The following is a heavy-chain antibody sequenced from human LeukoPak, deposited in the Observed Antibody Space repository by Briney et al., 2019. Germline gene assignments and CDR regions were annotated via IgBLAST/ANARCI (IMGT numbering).Heavy chain of an antibody. CDR1: GFTVSSNY. D-gene: IGHD2-15*01. J-gene: IGHJ5*02. Sequence: GGSLRLSCAASGFTVSSNYMNWVRQAPGKGLEWVSVIYSGGSTYYADSVKGRFTISRDNSKNTLYLQMNSLRAEDTAVYYCARERSCSGGSCYSTNWFDPWGQGTLVTVSS. CDR3: ARERSCSGGSCYSTNWFDP. CDR2: IYSGGST. V-gene: IGHV3-53*01.